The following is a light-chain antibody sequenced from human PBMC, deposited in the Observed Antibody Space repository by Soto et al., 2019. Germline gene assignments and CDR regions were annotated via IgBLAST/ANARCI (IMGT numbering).Light chain of an antibody. CDR3: QQTNTFPRT. CDR1: QRLXSY. CDR2: AAS. V-gene: IGKV1-39*01. J-gene: IGKJ4*02. Sequence: IQLTQSPSSLSASVRDRVTFTCRASQRLXSYLNWYQQKPGKAPKFPXDAASSLQRGVPSRLSGSGSGTDFTLTISSLQPEDSANYYCQQTNTFPRTFGGGTKVDIK.